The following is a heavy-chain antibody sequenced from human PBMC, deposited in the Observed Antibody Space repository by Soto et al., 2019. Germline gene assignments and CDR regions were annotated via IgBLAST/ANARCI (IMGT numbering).Heavy chain of an antibody. CDR3: AGHGGYSY. CDR1: GFTVRTNG. CDR2: FSSGSSDT. Sequence: EVQLLESGGGLVQAGGSLRLSCAATGFTVRTNGMSLVRQAPGKGLEWVASFSSGSSDTHYADSLKGRLAISRDNSKNTLYLQMNSLRVEDTALYYCAGHGGYSYLGQGTLVTVSS. V-gene: IGHV3-23*01. D-gene: IGHD2-15*01. J-gene: IGHJ4*02.